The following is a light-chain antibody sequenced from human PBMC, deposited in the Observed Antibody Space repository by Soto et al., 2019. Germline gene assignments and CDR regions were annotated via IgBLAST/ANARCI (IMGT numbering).Light chain of an antibody. Sequence: EIVLTQSPGTLSLSPGERATLTCRASQSAINTYVAWYQQKPGQAPRLLINGISSRAPGIPDRFSGSGSGTDFSLTISRLEPEDFAVYYCQQFDGSITFGGGTRVDI. CDR1: QSAINTY. CDR2: GIS. J-gene: IGKJ4*01. CDR3: QQFDGSIT. V-gene: IGKV3-20*01.